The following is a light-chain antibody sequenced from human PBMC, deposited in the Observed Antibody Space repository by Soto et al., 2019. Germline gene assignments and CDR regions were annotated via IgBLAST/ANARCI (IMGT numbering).Light chain of an antibody. CDR1: QSVSSSY. Sequence: EIVLTQSPGTLSLSPGERATLSCRASQSVSSSYLAWYQQKPGQAPRLLIYGASSRATGIPDRFSGSGSGTDFTLTISRLEHEDLAVYYCQQYGSSPWTFGPGTKVDIK. V-gene: IGKV3-20*01. CDR2: GAS. CDR3: QQYGSSPWT. J-gene: IGKJ3*01.